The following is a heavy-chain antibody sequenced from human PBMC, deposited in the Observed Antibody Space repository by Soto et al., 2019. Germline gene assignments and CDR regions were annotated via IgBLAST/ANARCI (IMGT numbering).Heavy chain of an antibody. J-gene: IGHJ4*02. CDR3: ATSAAAPGNY. CDR2: VKGDGSDT. V-gene: IGHV3-7*01. CDR1: GFTFSSYW. D-gene: IGHD6-13*01. Sequence: EVKLVESGGGLVQPGGSLSLSCAASGFTFSSYWMSWVRQAPGKGLEWVANVKGDGSDTYYVDSVKGRFTISRDNAKNSLYLHMNSLRAEDTAVYYCATSAAAPGNYWGQGTLVTVSS.